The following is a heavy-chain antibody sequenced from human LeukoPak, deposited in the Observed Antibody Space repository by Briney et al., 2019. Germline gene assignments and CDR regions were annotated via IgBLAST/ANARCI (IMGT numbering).Heavy chain of an antibody. CDR1: GYSFTSYW. CDR3: ARVDLLEARITGLTHLFDY. Sequence: GESLKISCKGSGYSFTSYWIGWVRQMPGKGLEWMGIIYPGDSDTRYSPSFQGQVTISADKSISTAYLQWSSLKASDTAMYYCARVDLLEARITGLTHLFDYWGQGTLVTVSS. CDR2: IYPGDSDT. J-gene: IGHJ4*02. V-gene: IGHV5-51*01. D-gene: IGHD1-20*01.